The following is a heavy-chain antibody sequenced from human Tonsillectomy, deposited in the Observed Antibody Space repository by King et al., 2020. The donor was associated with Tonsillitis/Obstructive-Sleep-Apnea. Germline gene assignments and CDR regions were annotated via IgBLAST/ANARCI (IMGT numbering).Heavy chain of an antibody. Sequence: VQLQESGPGLVKPSETLSLTCTVSGGSISRYYWSWIRQPPWEGLEWIVYIYYSGSSNYKPSLTRRVTISVDTSKNQFSLKLSSVTAADTAVYYCARRFLDYDAFDIWGQGTMVTVSS. D-gene: IGHD3-3*01. CDR2: IYYSGSS. V-gene: IGHV4-59*01. CDR1: GGSISRYY. CDR3: ARRFLDYDAFDI. J-gene: IGHJ3*02.